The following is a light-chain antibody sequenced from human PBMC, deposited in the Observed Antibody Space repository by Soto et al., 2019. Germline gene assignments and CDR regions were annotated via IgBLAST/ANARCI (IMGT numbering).Light chain of an antibody. CDR3: CSYGGRSTYV. CDR2: EVS. V-gene: IGLV2-23*02. J-gene: IGLJ1*01. Sequence: VLTQPASVSGSPGQSITISCTGTSSDVGSYNLVSWYQQHPGKAPKLMIYEVSKQPSGVSNRFSGSKSANTASLTISGLQADDEADYYCCSYGGRSTYVFGTGTKVTVL. CDR1: SSDVGSYNL.